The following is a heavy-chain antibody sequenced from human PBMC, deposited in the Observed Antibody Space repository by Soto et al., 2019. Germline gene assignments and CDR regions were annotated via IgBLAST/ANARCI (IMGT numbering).Heavy chain of an antibody. CDR1: GFTFSSYG. D-gene: IGHD2-15*01. Sequence: GGSLRLCCAASGFTFSSYGMHWVRQAPGKGLEWVAHISYDGGNKDYTDSVKGRFTISRDKSKNMLYLQMSSLRAEDTAVYYCAGGQFYFDYCGQGTRVTVSS. CDR2: ISYDGGNK. CDR3: AGGQFYFDY. J-gene: IGHJ4*02. V-gene: IGHV3-30*03.